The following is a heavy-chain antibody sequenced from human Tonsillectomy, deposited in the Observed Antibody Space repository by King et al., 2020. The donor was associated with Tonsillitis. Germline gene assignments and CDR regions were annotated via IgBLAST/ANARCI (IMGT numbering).Heavy chain of an antibody. CDR1: GFTFSNYA. V-gene: IGHV3-23*01. D-gene: IGHD6-19*01. Sequence: VQLLESGGGLVQPGGSLRLSCAASGFTFSNYAMSWVRQAPGKGLEWVATISGSGSNTYYADSVQGRFTISRDNSKNTQYLQMNSLRAEDTAVYYCAKGGEAVAVWFDPWGQGTLVTVSS. J-gene: IGHJ5*02. CDR3: AKGGEAVAVWFDP. CDR2: ISGSGSNT.